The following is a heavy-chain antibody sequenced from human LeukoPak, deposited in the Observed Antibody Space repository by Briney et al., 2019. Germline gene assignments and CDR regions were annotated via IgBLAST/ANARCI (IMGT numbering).Heavy chain of an antibody. V-gene: IGHV1-18*01. J-gene: IGHJ6*03. CDR3: ARRKGSSWAYYYYYYMDV. CDR2: ISAYNGNT. D-gene: IGHD6-13*01. CDR1: GYTFTSYG. Sequence: GASVKVSCKASGYTFTSYGISWVRQAPGQGLEWMGWISAYNGNTNYAQKLQGRVTMTTDTSTSTAYMELRSLRSDDTAVYYCARRKGSSWAYYYYYYMDVWGKGTTVTVSS.